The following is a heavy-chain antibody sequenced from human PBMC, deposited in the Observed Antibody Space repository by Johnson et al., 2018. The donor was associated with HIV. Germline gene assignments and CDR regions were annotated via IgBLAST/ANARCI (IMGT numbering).Heavy chain of an antibody. CDR1: GFTFSGSA. CDR2: IRSKANSYAT. D-gene: IGHD1-26*01. V-gene: IGHV3-73*02. J-gene: IGHJ3*02. CDR3: TVHSGERTDHDAFDI. Sequence: VQLVESGGGLVQPGGSLKLSCAASGFTFSGSAMHWVRQASGKGLEWVGRIRSKANSYATAYDASVKGRFTISRDDSKNTAYLQMNSLKTEDTAVYYCTVHSGERTDHDAFDIWGQGTMVTVSS.